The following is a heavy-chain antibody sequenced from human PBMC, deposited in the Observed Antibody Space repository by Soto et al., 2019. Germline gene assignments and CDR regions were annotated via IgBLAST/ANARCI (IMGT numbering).Heavy chain of an antibody. Sequence: QVQLVQSGAELKKPGASVKISCQASGYTFTRFYVDWVRQAPGQGLEWTGRINPNEGTTTYAQNFQGRLTMTSDTSTSTVYLDLSSLRSDDTAVYYCARGYGGVVVYFDHWGQGTLVTVSS. V-gene: IGHV1-46*01. D-gene: IGHD3-16*02. CDR1: GYTFTRFY. J-gene: IGHJ4*02. CDR3: ARGYGGVVVYFDH. CDR2: INPNEGTT.